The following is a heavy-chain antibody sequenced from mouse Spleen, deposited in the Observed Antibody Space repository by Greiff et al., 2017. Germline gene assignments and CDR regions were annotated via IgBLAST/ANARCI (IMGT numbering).Heavy chain of an antibody. D-gene: IGHD2-3*01. Sequence: QVQLQQPGAELVKPGASVKLSCKASGYTFTSYWMQWVKQRPGQGLEWIGEIDPSDSYTNYNQKFKGKATLTVDTSSSTAYMQLSSLTSEDSAVYYCARFRFDGSMDYWGQGTSVTVSS. V-gene: IGHV1-50*01. CDR3: ARFRFDGSMDY. CDR2: IDPSDSYT. J-gene: IGHJ4*01. CDR1: GYTFTSYW.